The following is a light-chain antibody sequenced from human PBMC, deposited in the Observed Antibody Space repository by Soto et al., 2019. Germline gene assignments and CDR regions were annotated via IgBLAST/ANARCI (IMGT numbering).Light chain of an antibody. CDR2: EVS. J-gene: IGLJ1*01. CDR1: SSDIGAYNS. Sequence: QSALTQPASVSGSPGKSITISCTGTSSDIGAYNSVSWYQQHPGKAPKLMIYEVSNRPSGVSNRCSASKSGNTASLTIPGLQAEAESDYYCSSRTTSNPYVFGTGNKLT. CDR3: SSRTTSNPYV. V-gene: IGLV2-14*01.